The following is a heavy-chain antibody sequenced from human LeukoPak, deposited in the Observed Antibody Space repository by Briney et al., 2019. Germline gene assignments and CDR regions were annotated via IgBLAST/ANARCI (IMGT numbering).Heavy chain of an antibody. CDR2: ISGSGGST. CDR3: ARRPHSSWYFDY. Sequence: GSLRLSCAASGFTFSSYTMSWVRQAPGKGLEWVSAISGSGGSTYYADSVKGRFTVSRDNSKNTLYLQMNSLRAEDTAVYYCARRPHSSWYFDYWGQGTLVTVSS. J-gene: IGHJ4*02. CDR1: GFTFSSYT. V-gene: IGHV3-23*01. D-gene: IGHD6-13*01.